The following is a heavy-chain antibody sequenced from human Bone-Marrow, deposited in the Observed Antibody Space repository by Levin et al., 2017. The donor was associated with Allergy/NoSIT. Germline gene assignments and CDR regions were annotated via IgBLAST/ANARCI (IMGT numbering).Heavy chain of an antibody. J-gene: IGHJ2*01. CDR1: GFSFSTNEVG. D-gene: IGHD2-21*01. V-gene: IGHV2-5*02. CDR2: IYWDNDK. CDR3: ARRRRHGDYYWYFDL. Sequence: SGPTLVKPTQTLTLTCTFSGFSFSTNEVGVGWIRQPPGKAPEWLALIYWDNDKRYSPFLESRLTITKDTSKNQVVLTMTNMDHVDTATYYCARRRRHGDYYWYFDLWGRGTLVTVSS.